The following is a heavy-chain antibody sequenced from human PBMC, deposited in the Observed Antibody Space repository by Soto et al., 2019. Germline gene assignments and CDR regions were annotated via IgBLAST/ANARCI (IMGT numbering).Heavy chain of an antibody. CDR1: GGTFSSYT. CDR3: ARDPIYDSSGYSNY. CDR2: IIPIFGTA. J-gene: IGHJ4*02. Sequence: GASVKVSCKASGGTFSSYTISWVRQAPGQGLEWMGRIIPIFGTANYAQKFQGRVTITADESTSTAYMELSSLRSEDTAVYYCARDPIYDSSGYSNYWGQGTLVTVSS. D-gene: IGHD3-22*01. V-gene: IGHV1-69*13.